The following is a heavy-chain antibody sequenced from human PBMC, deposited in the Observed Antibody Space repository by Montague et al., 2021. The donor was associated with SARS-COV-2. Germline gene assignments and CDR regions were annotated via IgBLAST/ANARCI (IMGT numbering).Heavy chain of an antibody. V-gene: IGHV4-61*08. CDR1: GGSVTSGDYY. D-gene: IGHD2-2*01. CDR3: ATEMPAYDVFDI. J-gene: IGHJ3*02. CDR2: IYNTGRT. Sequence: SETLPLTCTVSGGSVTSGDYYWTWIRQPPGKGLEWIGYIYNTGRTXYNPSLKSRVTISMDTSKNQFSLKVDSVSAADTAVYYCATEMPAYDVFDIWGQGTMVTVSS.